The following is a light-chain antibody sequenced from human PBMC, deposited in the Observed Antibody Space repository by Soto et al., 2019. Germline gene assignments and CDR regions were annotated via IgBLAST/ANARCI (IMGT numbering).Light chain of an antibody. J-gene: IGLJ3*02. Sequence: QSVLTQPPSASGTPGQTVTISCSGGWYNIGKNLGYWYQQFPGTAPKLLIYMTNQRPSGVPDRFSGSKSGSSASLAVSGLRSEDEAFYYCAAWDDSLRAWVFGGGTKLNVL. CDR2: MTN. CDR1: WYNIGKNL. CDR3: AAWDDSLRAWV. V-gene: IGLV1-47*01.